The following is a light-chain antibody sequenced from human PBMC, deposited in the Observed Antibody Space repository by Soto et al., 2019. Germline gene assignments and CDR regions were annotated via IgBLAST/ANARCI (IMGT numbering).Light chain of an antibody. Sequence: DIVMTQSPDSLAVSLGERATINCKSSQSVLYSSNNQNYLAWYQQKPGQPPKLLIYWASTRESGIPDRFSGSGSGTDFTLTSSSLQDEDVAVYYCQQYYSTPPWTFGQGTKVEIK. CDR2: WAS. V-gene: IGKV4-1*01. CDR3: QQYYSTPPWT. J-gene: IGKJ1*01. CDR1: QSVLYSSNNQNY.